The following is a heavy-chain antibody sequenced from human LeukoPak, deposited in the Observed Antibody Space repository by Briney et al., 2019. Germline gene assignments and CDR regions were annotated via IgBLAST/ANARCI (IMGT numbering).Heavy chain of an antibody. D-gene: IGHD3-10*01. Sequence: GASVKVSCKASGYTFINNWMHWVRQAPGQGLEWIGLINPTGTRTGYAQKFQGRVTMTRDMSTSTDYMELSSLRSEDTAIYYCARDNSVGDIAWWFDPWGQGTLVTVST. CDR3: ARDNSVGDIAWWFDP. CDR1: GYTFINNW. V-gene: IGHV1-46*01. J-gene: IGHJ5*02. CDR2: INPTGTRT.